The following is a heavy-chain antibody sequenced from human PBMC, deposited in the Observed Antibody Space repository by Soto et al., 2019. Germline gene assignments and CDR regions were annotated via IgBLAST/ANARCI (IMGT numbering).Heavy chain of an antibody. CDR1: GLTFSTYA. V-gene: IGHV3-23*01. D-gene: IGHD2-8*02. Sequence: EVQLLESGGGLIQPGGSLRPSCAASGLTFSTYAMTWVRQAPGKGLEWVSGISGSGGTTYYADSVKGLFTISRDNSKNTLSLQMSSPRAEDTAVYYCAREVSGGVFDSWGQGTPVTVSS. CDR2: ISGSGGTT. CDR3: AREVSGGVFDS. J-gene: IGHJ4*02.